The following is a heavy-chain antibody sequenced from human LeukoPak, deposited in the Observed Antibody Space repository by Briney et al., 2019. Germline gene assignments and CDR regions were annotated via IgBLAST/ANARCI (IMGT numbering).Heavy chain of an antibody. V-gene: IGHV3-23*01. Sequence: GGSLRLSCAASGFTFNNYVMSWVRQAPGKGLEWVSGIDYSGGNTNYADSVLGRFTVSRDNSKNTLYLQMDSLRAEDTAVYYCVATRVCGGVLLRPNCLYFENWGQGTLVSVSS. CDR3: VATRVCGGVLLRPNCLYFEN. J-gene: IGHJ4*02. CDR2: IDYSGGNT. D-gene: IGHD3-10*01. CDR1: GFTFNNYV.